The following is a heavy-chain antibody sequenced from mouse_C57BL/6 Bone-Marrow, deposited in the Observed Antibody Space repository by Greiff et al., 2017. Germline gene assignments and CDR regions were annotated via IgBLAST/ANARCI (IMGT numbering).Heavy chain of an antibody. CDR3: VRHELGGFDY. D-gene: IGHD4-1*01. J-gene: IGHJ2*01. Sequence: EVHLVESGGGLVQPKGSLKLSCAASGFSFNTYAMNWVRQAPGKGLEWVARIRSKSNNYATYYADSVKDRFTISRDDSESMLYLQMNNLKTEDTAMYYCVRHELGGFDYWGQGTTLTVSS. V-gene: IGHV10-1*01. CDR1: GFSFNTYA. CDR2: IRSKSNNYAT.